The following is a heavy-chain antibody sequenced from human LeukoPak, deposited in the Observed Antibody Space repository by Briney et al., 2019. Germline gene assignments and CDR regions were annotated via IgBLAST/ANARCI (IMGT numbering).Heavy chain of an antibody. J-gene: IGHJ4*02. CDR3: AKLGYCSSTSCSMGGLDF. D-gene: IGHD2-2*01. CDR1: GFTFSSYA. Sequence: GGSLRLSCAASGFTFSSYAISWVRQAPGKGLEWVSGISGSGGSTYYADSVTGRFTISRDNSKNTLYLQMNSLRAEDTAIYYCAKLGYCSSTSCSMGGLDFWGQGTLVTVSS. CDR2: ISGSGGST. V-gene: IGHV3-23*01.